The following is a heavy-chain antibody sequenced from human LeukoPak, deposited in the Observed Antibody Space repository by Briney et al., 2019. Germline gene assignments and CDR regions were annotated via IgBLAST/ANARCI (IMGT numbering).Heavy chain of an antibody. D-gene: IGHD3-22*01. J-gene: IGHJ3*02. V-gene: IGHV1-46*01. Sequence: ASVKVSCKASGYTFTRYYMHWVRQAPGQGLEWMGIINPSGGNANYAQKFQGRVTMTRDMSTSTVYMELSSLRSEDTAVYYCARERSSGYNDAFDIWGQGTMVTVSS. CDR3: ARERSSGYNDAFDI. CDR2: INPSGGNA. CDR1: GYTFTRYY.